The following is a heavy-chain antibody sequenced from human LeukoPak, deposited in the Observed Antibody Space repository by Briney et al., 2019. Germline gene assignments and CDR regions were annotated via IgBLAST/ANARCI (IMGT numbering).Heavy chain of an antibody. Sequence: GGSLRLSCSGSGFAFNTYTMNWVRQAPGKGLEWVSGISWNSGSIGYADSVKGRFTISRDNAKNTLYLQMNSLRAEDTAVYYCARAVYGSGSCMDVWGKGTTVTVSS. CDR2: ISWNSGSI. J-gene: IGHJ6*03. CDR1: GFAFNTYT. V-gene: IGHV3-9*01. D-gene: IGHD3-10*01. CDR3: ARAVYGSGSCMDV.